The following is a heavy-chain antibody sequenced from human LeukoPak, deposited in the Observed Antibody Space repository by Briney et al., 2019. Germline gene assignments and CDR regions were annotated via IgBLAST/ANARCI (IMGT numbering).Heavy chain of an antibody. Sequence: SETLSLTCTVSGGSISRYYWSWIRQPPGKGLEWMGYIYYSGSTNYTPSLKSRVTISVDTSKNQFSLRLSSVTAADTAVYYCARSRGIISDSTLDYWGEGTLVTVSS. CDR3: ARSRGIISDSTLDY. D-gene: IGHD6-13*01. J-gene: IGHJ4*02. CDR2: IYYSGST. CDR1: GGSISRYY. V-gene: IGHV4-59*08.